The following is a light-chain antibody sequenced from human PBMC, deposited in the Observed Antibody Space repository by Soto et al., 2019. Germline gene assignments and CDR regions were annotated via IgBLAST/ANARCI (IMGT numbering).Light chain of an antibody. CDR1: QVTGTF. Sequence: DIQMTQSPSAMSASVGDRVTITCRASQVTGTFLAWFQQQPGKVPKRLIYDASRLQSGVPTRFSGSGSGTEFTLTISSLQPEDFATYYCLQHNTYPFSFGGGTKVDIK. CDR3: LQHNTYPFS. V-gene: IGKV1-17*03. CDR2: DAS. J-gene: IGKJ4*01.